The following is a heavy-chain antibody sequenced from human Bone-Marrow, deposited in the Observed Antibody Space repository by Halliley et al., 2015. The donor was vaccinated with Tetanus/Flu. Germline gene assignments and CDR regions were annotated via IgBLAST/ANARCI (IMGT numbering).Heavy chain of an antibody. CDR2: ISGGGGST. J-gene: IGHJ4*02. CDR1: GITFTTYA. Sequence: SLRLSCAASGITFTTYAMSWVRQAPGKGLEWVSAISGGGGSTYYADSVKGRFTISKDNSKNTLYLQMNSLRAEDTAVYYCAEEKRRVPRGPFLYWGQGTLVTVSS. D-gene: IGHD1-1*01. V-gene: IGHV3-23*01. CDR3: AEEKRRVPRGPFLY.